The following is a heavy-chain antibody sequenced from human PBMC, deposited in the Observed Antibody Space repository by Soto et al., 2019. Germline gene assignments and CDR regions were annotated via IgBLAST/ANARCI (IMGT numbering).Heavy chain of an antibody. J-gene: IGHJ4*02. CDR3: AKEPLATYSSRSPDFDY. CDR1: GFTFSSYG. CDR2: ISYDGSNK. D-gene: IGHD6-13*01. V-gene: IGHV3-30*18. Sequence: QVQLVESGGGVVQPGRSLRLSCAASGFTFSSYGMHWVRQAPGKGLEWVAVISYDGSNKYYADSVKGRFTISRDNSKNTLYLQMNSLRAEDTAVYYCAKEPLATYSSRSPDFDYWGQGTLVTVSS.